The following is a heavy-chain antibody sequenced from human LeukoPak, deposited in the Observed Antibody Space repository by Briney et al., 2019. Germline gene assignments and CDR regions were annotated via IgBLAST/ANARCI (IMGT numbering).Heavy chain of an antibody. V-gene: IGHV3-23*01. CDR2: ISGSGDGT. Sequence: GGSLRLSCAASGFTFSTYTMNWVRQAPGKGLEWVSAISGSGDGTYYAAFVKGRLTISRDNSKNRWYLQMSSLRAEDTAAYYCAKGTERYREVSSFDSWGQRTLVTVSS. D-gene: IGHD3-10*01. CDR1: GFTFSTYT. CDR3: AKGTERYREVSSFDS. J-gene: IGHJ4*02.